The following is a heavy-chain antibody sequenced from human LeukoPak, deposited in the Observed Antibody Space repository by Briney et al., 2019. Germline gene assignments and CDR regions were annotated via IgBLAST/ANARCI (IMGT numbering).Heavy chain of an antibody. CDR1: GFTFNIYE. Sequence: PGGSLRLSCAASGFTFNIYEMNWVRQAPGKGLEWISYISSSASTIYYADSVKGRFTISRDNAKNSLYLQMNSLRAEDTAVYYCASNQWLPERLPLDYWGQGTLVTVSS. V-gene: IGHV3-48*03. CDR2: ISSSASTI. D-gene: IGHD4-11*01. CDR3: ASNQWLPERLPLDY. J-gene: IGHJ4*02.